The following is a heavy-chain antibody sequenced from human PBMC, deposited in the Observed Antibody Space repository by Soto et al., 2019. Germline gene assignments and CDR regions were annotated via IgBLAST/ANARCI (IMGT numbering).Heavy chain of an antibody. CDR2: IYWDDDK. Sequence: KSGPTLVNPTQTLTLTCTFSGFPLSTSGVGVGWIRQPPGKALEWLALIYWDDDKRYSPSLKSRLTITKDTSKNQVVLTMTNMDPVDTATYYCAHTPSITIFGVVHWFDPWGQGTLVTVSS. CDR3: AHTPSITIFGVVHWFDP. J-gene: IGHJ5*02. CDR1: GFPLSTSGVG. V-gene: IGHV2-5*02. D-gene: IGHD3-3*01.